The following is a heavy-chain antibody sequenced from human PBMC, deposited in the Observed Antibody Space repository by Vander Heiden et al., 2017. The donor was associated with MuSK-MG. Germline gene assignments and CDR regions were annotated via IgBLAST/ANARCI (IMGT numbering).Heavy chain of an antibody. V-gene: IGHV1-69*01. J-gene: IGHJ5*02. D-gene: IGHD3-10*01. CDR1: GGTFSSYA. CDR2: IIPIFGTA. Sequence: QVQLVQSGAEVKKPGSSVKVSCKASGGTFSSYAISWVRQAPGQGLEWMGGIIPIFGTANYAQKFQGRVTMTADESTSTAYMELSSLRSEDTPVYYCARDKVLMGYCYGSGSYYNWFDPWGQGTLGNVS. CDR3: ARDKVLMGYCYGSGSYYNWFDP.